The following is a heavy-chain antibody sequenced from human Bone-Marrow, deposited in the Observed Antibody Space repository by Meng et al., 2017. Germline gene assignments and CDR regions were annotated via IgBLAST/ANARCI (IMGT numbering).Heavy chain of an antibody. Sequence: GRLVESGGGVVQPGRSLRLSCAASGFTVSSNYMSWVRQAPGKGLEWVSVIYSGGSTYYADSVKGRFTISRDNSKNTLYLQMNSLRAEDTAVYYCARAGYSYGFTLDLWGRGTLVTVSS. CDR2: IYSGGST. CDR3: ARAGYSYGFTLDL. J-gene: IGHJ2*01. CDR1: GFTVSSNY. V-gene: IGHV3-53*01. D-gene: IGHD5-18*01.